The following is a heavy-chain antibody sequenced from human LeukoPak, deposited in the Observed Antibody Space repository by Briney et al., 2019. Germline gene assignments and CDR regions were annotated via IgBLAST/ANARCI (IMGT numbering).Heavy chain of an antibody. D-gene: IGHD4-17*01. CDR1: GYTFTGYY. CDR3: AREMTTVTSLDY. V-gene: IGHV1-2*02. J-gene: IGHJ4*02. Sequence: ASVKVSCKASGYTFTGYYIHWVRQDPGQRLEWMGWINPNSGGANFAQMFQGRVTMASDTSISTAYIELSRLRSDDTAVYYCAREMTTVTSLDYWGQGALVTVSS. CDR2: INPNSGGA.